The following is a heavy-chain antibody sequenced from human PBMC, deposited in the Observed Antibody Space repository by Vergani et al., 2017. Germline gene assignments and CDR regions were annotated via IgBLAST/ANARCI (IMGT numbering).Heavy chain of an antibody. J-gene: IGHJ4*02. CDR3: ARVGTSSNRDYFDY. CDR2: INPNSGGT. V-gene: IGHV1-2*02. CDR1: GYTFTDYF. D-gene: IGHD2-2*01. Sequence: QVQLVQSGAEVKKPGASVKVSCKASGYTFTDYFMHLVRQAPGQGLEWMGWINPNSGGTNYAQKFQGRVTMTRDTSISTAYMELSNLRSDDPAVYYCARVGTSSNRDYFDYWGQGTLVTVSS.